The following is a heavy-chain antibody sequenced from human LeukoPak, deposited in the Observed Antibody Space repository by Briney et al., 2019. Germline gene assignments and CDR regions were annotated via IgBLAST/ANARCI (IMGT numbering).Heavy chain of an antibody. D-gene: IGHD2-2*01. CDR1: GFTFSSYS. J-gene: IGHJ4*02. CDR3: AKGYCSSTSCPSEY. Sequence: GGSLRLSCAASGFTFSSYSMNWVRQAPGKGLEWVSSISSSSSYIYYADSVKGRFTISRDNAKNSLYLQMNSLRAEDTAVYYCAKGYCSSTSCPSEYWGQGTLVTVSS. V-gene: IGHV3-21*01. CDR2: ISSSSSYI.